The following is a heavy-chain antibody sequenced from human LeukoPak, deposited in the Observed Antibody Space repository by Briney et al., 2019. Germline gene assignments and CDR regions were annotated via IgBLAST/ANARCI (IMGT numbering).Heavy chain of an antibody. V-gene: IGHV3-23*01. Sequence: GASLRLSCAASGFIFSNYAMSWARQAPGKGLEWVSAIVGSGADTYYADSVKGRFTISRDNSKNTLYLQMNSLRAEDTAVYYCARDLTHDILTGYSVNWFDPWGQGSLVIVSS. CDR1: GFIFSNYA. CDR3: ARDLTHDILTGYSVNWFDP. CDR2: IVGSGADT. J-gene: IGHJ5*02. D-gene: IGHD3-9*01.